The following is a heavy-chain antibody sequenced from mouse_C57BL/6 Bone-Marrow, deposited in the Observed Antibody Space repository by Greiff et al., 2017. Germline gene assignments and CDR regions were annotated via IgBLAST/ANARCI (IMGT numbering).Heavy chain of an antibody. CDR2: IYPRSGNT. D-gene: IGHD3-1*01. J-gene: IGHJ3*01. CDR3: ASYRATWFAY. Sequence: VQLQQSGAELARPGASVKLSCKASGYTFTSYGISWVKQRTGQGLEWIGEIYPRSGNTYYNEKFKGKATLTADKSSSTAYMDLRSLTSEDSAVYVCASYRATWFAYWGQGTRVTVSA. CDR1: GYTFTSYG. V-gene: IGHV1-81*01.